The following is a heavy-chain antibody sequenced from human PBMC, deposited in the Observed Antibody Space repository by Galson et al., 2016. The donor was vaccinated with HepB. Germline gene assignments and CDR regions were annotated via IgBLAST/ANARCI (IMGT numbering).Heavy chain of an antibody. CDR3: ARDARHRSTWYLAFYI. J-gene: IGHJ3*02. Sequence: SVKVSCKASGGTFSSYAISWVRQAPGQGLEWMGGIIPIFGSANYAQKFQGRLTITADDSTSTAYMELSSLRSEDTAVYYCARDARHRSTWYLAFYIWGQGTMLTVSS. V-gene: IGHV1-69*13. D-gene: IGHD6-13*01. CDR2: IIPIFGSA. CDR1: GGTFSSYA.